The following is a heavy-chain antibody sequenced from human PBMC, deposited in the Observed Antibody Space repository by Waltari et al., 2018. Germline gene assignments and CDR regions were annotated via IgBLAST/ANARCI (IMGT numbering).Heavy chain of an antibody. J-gene: IGHJ4*02. CDR3: AREYGYFDY. Sequence: QLQLQESGSGLVKPSQTLSLTCAVSGGSSSSGGYAWSWIRQPPGKGLEWIGYIYHSGSTYYNPSLKSRVTISVDRSKNQFSLKLSSVTAADTAVYYCAREYGYFDYWGQGTLVTVSS. CDR1: GGSSSSGGYA. D-gene: IGHD4-17*01. CDR2: IYHSGST. V-gene: IGHV4-30-2*01.